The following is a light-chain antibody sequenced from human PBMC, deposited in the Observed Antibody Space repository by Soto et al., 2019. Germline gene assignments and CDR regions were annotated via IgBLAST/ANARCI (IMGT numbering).Light chain of an antibody. Sequence: QSVLTQPPSVSAAPRQRVTISCSGSSSNLGNKAVNWYQHLTGKAPKLLIYYDDLLPSGVSDRFSGSKSGTSASLAISGLQSEDEAGYYCAAWDDSLNGPVFGGGTKLTVL. CDR2: YDD. CDR1: SSNLGNKA. CDR3: AAWDDSLNGPV. V-gene: IGLV1-36*01. J-gene: IGLJ3*02.